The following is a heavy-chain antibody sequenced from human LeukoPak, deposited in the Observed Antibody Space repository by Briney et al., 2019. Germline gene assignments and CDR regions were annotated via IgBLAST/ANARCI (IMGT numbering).Heavy chain of an antibody. V-gene: IGHV3-33*01. Sequence: GGSLRLSCAASGFTFSSYGMHWVRQAPGKGLEWVAVIWYDGSNKYYADSVKGRFTISRDNSKNTPYLQMNSLRAEDTAVYYCARSPVADYYYMDVWGKGTTVTVSS. CDR3: ARSPVADYYYMDV. J-gene: IGHJ6*03. CDR2: IWYDGSNK. CDR1: GFTFSSYG.